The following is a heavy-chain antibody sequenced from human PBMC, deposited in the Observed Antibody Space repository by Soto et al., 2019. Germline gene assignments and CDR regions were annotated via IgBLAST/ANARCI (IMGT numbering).Heavy chain of an antibody. V-gene: IGHV3-23*01. CDR3: AKDRFPKYYYGSGSYQFDY. D-gene: IGHD3-10*01. CDR1: GFTFSSYA. J-gene: IGHJ4*02. CDR2: ISGSGGST. Sequence: GGSLRLSCAASGFTFSSYAMSWVRQAPGKGLEWVSAISGSGGSTYYADSVKGRFTISRDNSKNTLYLQMNSLRAEDTAVYYCAKDRFPKYYYGSGSYQFDYWGQGTLVTVSS.